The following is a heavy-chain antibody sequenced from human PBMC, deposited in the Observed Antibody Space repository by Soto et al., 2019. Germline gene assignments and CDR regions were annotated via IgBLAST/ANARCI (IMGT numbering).Heavy chain of an antibody. CDR2: ISYDGSNK. CDR3: AKNDLAIFGVVINY. Sequence: GGSLRLSCAASGFTFSSYGMHWVRQAPGKGLEWVAVISYDGSNKYYADSVKGRFTISRDNSKNTLYLQMNSLRAEDTAVYYCAKNDLAIFGVVINYWGQGTLVTVSS. J-gene: IGHJ4*02. V-gene: IGHV3-30*18. CDR1: GFTFSSYG. D-gene: IGHD3-3*01.